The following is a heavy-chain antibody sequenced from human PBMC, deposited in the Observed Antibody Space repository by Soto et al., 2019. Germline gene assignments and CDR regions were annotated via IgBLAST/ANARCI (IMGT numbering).Heavy chain of an antibody. CDR2: IYHSGST. CDR3: ASYHYYDFWIGSRHYMDG. D-gene: IGHD3-3*01. V-gene: IGHV4-31*03. J-gene: IGHJ6*03. CDR1: GGSISSDNYY. Sequence: SETLSLTCTVSGGSISSDNYYCSWIRQHPGKGLEWFGYIYHSGSTYYNPSLKSRLTISADTSKHQFSLKLSSVTAADSAIYYCASYHYYDFWIGSRHYMDGRGRGTTVTVSS.